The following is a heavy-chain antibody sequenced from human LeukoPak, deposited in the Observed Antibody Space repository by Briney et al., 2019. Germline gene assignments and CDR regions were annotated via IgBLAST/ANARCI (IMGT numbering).Heavy chain of an antibody. CDR1: GFTFSSYA. V-gene: IGHV3-23*01. Sequence: GGSLRLSCAASGFTFSSYAMSWVRQAPGKGLEWVPAISGSGGSTYYADSVKGRFTISRDNSKNTLYLQMNSLRAEDTAVYYCAKDLNIYYDSSGYYNWGQGTLVTVSS. CDR2: ISGSGGST. J-gene: IGHJ4*02. CDR3: AKDLNIYYDSSGYYN. D-gene: IGHD3-22*01.